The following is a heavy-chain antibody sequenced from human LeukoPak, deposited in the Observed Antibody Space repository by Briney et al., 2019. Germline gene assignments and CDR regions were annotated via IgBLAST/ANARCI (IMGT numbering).Heavy chain of an antibody. J-gene: IGHJ4*02. D-gene: IGHD6-19*01. V-gene: IGHV3-30*04. CDR3: ARDGGYSRGWTYGAGDY. CDR2: ISNDRSEK. Sequence: GGSLRLSCAASGFTFSNYVMHWVRQAPGRGLECVAVISNDRSEKYYADSVKGRFTISRDNSRNTLYLQLSGLRAEDTALYYCARDGGYSRGWTYGAGDYWGQGTLVTVSS. CDR1: GFTFSNYV.